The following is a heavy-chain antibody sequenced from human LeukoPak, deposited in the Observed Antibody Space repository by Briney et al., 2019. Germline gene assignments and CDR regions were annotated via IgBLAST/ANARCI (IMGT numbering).Heavy chain of an antibody. J-gene: IGHJ6*03. V-gene: IGHV3-11*01. CDR1: GFTFNDYY. D-gene: IGHD2-2*01. CDR3: ARESGSRSYYYYMDV. CDR2: ISSSGSTI. Sequence: GGSLRLSCAVSGFTFNDYYMNWIRQAPGKGLEWVSYISSSGSTIYYADSVKGRFTISRDNAKNSLYLQMNSLRAEDTAVYYCARESGSRSYYYYMDVWGKGTTVTVSS.